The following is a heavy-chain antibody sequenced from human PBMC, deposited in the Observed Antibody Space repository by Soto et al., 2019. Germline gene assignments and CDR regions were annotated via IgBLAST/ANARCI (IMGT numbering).Heavy chain of an antibody. V-gene: IGHV4-39*01. J-gene: IGHJ6*02. D-gene: IGHD2-2*01. CDR2: IYYSGST. CDR1: GGSISSSSYY. Sequence: SETLSLTCNVSGGSISSSSYYWGWIRQPPGKGLEWIGSIYYSGSTYYNPSLKSRVTISVDTSKNQFSLKLSSVTAADTAVYYCARHTRSGCSSTSCYSDVWGQGTTVTVSS. CDR3: ARHTRSGCSSTSCYSDV.